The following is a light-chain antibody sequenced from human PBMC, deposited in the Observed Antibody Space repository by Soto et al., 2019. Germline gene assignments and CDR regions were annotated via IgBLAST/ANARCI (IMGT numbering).Light chain of an antibody. CDR2: AAS. CDR3: QQSYSSSPIT. Sequence: DIQLTQSPSSLSASVGDRVTMTCRASETISTFLNWHQHKPGKAPRLLISAASRLQSGVPPRFSGSGSGTEFTLTINSLRPEDFASYYCQQSYSSSPITFGPGTRLEIK. J-gene: IGKJ5*01. V-gene: IGKV1-39*01. CDR1: ETISTF.